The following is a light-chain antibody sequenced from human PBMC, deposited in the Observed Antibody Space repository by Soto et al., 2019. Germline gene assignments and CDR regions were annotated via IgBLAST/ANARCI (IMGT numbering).Light chain of an antibody. CDR2: EVT. V-gene: IGLV2-14*01. J-gene: IGLJ1*01. Sequence: QSALTQPASVSGSPGQSITISCTGTSGDIGSYNRVPWYQQHPGKAPKLIIYEVTDRPSGVSNRFSGSKSGNTASLTISGLQAEDEAEYYCSSYTNINTRACVFGTGTQLTVL. CDR3: SSYTNINTRACV. CDR1: SGDIGSYNR.